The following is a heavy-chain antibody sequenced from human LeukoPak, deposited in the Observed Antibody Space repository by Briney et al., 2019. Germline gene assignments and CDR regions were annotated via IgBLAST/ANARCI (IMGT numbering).Heavy chain of an antibody. V-gene: IGHV3-11*01. CDR3: ARAPLGMVRGVTMDV. D-gene: IGHD3-10*01. CDR2: ISSSGSTI. J-gene: IGHJ6*03. CDR1: GFTFSDYY. Sequence: PGGSLRLSCAASGFTFSDYYMTWLRQAPGKGREWISYISSSGSTIYYAGSVKGRFTISRDNAKNSLYLQMNSLRAEDTAVYYCARAPLGMVRGVTMDVWGKGTTVTVSS.